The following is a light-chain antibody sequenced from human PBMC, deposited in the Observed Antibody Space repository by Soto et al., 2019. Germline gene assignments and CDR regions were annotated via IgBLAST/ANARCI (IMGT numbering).Light chain of an antibody. Sequence: AIRMTQSPSSFSASTGDRVTITCRASQGISSYLAWYQQKPGKAPKLLIYDASSLQSGVPSRFSGSGSGTEFALTISSLQPDDFATYYCQQYNTYSWTFGPGTKVDIK. CDR3: QQYNTYSWT. CDR2: DAS. J-gene: IGKJ1*01. CDR1: QGISSY. V-gene: IGKV1-8*01.